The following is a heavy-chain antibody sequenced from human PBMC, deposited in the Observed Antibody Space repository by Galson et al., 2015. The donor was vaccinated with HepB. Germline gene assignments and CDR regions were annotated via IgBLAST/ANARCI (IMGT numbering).Heavy chain of an antibody. CDR1: GYTFTSYD. CDR3: ARGRSITIFANWFDP. CDR2: MNPNSGNT. J-gene: IGHJ5*02. V-gene: IGHV1-8*01. Sequence: SVKVSCKASGYTFTSYDINWVRQATGQGLEWMGWMNPNSGNTGYAQKFQGRVTMTRNTSISTAYMELSSLRSEDTAVYYCARGRSITIFANWFDPWGQGTLVTVSS. D-gene: IGHD3-3*01.